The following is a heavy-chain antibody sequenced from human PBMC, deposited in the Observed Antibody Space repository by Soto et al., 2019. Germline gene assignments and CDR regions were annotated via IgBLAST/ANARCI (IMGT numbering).Heavy chain of an antibody. V-gene: IGHV3-21*01. D-gene: IGHD3-16*02. Sequence: PEGSLRLSCAASGFTFSSYSMNWVRQAPGKRLEWVSSISSSRSYIYYADSVKGRFTISRDNASNPRYLQMNSMRAEATAVHYRSRGGFVVTFGGVIPYFYNWDQGTLVTASS. CDR1: GFTFSSYS. J-gene: IGHJ4*02. CDR2: ISSSRSYI. CDR3: SRGGFVVTFGGVIPYFYN.